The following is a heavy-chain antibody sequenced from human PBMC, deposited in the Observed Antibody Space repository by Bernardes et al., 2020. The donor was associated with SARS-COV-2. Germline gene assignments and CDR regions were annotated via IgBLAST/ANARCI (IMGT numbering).Heavy chain of an antibody. CDR3: TTELQYDNLY. V-gene: IGHV3-53*01. Sequence: GSLRLSCVTSGLGFSNTDMAWVRQAPGKGLEWVSTISAIRNTHYADPVKGRFTISRDDVNNALYLQMNSLRVEDTATYYCTTELQYDNLYWGQGALVTVSS. D-gene: IGHD3-22*01. CDR2: ISAIRNT. CDR1: GLGFSNTD. J-gene: IGHJ4*02.